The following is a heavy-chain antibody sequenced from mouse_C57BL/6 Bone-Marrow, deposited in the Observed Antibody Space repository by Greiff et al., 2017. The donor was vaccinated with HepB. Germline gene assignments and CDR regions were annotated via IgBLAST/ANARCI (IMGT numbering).Heavy chain of an antibody. CDR3: ARDDYYGSSFWFAY. CDR2: SRNKANDYTT. D-gene: IGHD1-1*01. CDR1: GFTFSDFY. Sequence: EVHLVESGGGLVQSGRSLRLSCATSGFTFSDFYMEWVRQAPGKGLEWIAASRNKANDYTTEYSASVKGRFIVSRDTSQSILYLQMNALRAEDTAIYYCARDDYYGSSFWFAYWGQGTLVTVSA. V-gene: IGHV7-1*01. J-gene: IGHJ3*01.